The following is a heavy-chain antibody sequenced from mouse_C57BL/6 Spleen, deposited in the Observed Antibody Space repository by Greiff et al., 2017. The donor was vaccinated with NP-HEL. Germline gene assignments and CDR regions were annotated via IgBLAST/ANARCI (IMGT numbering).Heavy chain of an antibody. CDR3: TRTTTVVAPY. CDR2: IDPETGGT. D-gene: IGHD1-1*01. Sequence: QVQLQQSGAELVRPGASVTLSCKASGYTFTDYEMHWVKQTPVHGLEWIGAIDPETGGTAYNQKCKGKAILTADKSSSTAYMELRSLTSEDSAVYYCTRTTTVVAPYWGQGTLVTVSA. CDR1: GYTFTDYE. V-gene: IGHV1-15*01. J-gene: IGHJ3*01.